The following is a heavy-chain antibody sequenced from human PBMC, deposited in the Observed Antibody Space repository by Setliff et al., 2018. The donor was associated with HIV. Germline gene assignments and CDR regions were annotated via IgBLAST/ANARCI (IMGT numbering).Heavy chain of an antibody. CDR1: GGSFRDYS. J-gene: IGHJ6*03. Sequence: PSETLSLTCAVYGGSFRDYSCTWIRKPPGKGLEWIGEISHSGRSNYNPYLKSRVTISVDTSQNQWSLNLSSVTAADTAVYYCARDHPPPLSMVRGVIRFGYMDVWGKGTTVTVSS. V-gene: IGHV4-34*01. CDR3: ARDHPPPLSMVRGVIRFGYMDV. D-gene: IGHD3-10*01. CDR2: ISHSGRS.